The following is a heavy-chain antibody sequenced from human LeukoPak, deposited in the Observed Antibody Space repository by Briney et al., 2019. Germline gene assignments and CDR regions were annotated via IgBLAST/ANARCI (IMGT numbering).Heavy chain of an antibody. CDR2: IYYSGST. J-gene: IGHJ4*02. CDR1: GGSISSFY. Sequence: PSETLSLTCTVSGGSISSFYWSWIRQPPGKGLEWIGYIYYSGSTKYNPSLKSRVTISVDTSKSQFSLKLTSVTAADTAVYYCARGGGNCGGDCYALDYWGQGTRVAVSS. V-gene: IGHV4-59*01. CDR3: ARGGGNCGGDCYALDY. D-gene: IGHD2-21*02.